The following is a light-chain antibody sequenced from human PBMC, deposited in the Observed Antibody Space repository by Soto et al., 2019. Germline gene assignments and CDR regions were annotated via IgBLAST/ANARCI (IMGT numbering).Light chain of an antibody. CDR2: GAS. J-gene: IGKJ1*01. V-gene: IGKV3-20*01. Sequence: EIVLTQSPGTLSLSPGERATLSCRASRSINNNYLAWYQQKPGLAPGLLIYGASTRATGVPDRFSGSGSGTDFTLTISRLEPGDFAVYYCQQRQSWPRTFGQGTKV. CDR3: QQRQSWPRT. CDR1: RSINNNY.